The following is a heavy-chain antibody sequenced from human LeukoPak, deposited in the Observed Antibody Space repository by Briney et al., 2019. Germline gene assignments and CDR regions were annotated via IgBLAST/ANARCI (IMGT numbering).Heavy chain of an antibody. CDR1: GGSISSGGYY. J-gene: IGHJ4*02. CDR3: ASSHYGDYFDY. CDR2: IYYSGST. Sequence: SETLSLTCTVSGGSISSGGYYWSWIRQHPGKGLEWIGYIYYSGSTYYNPSLKSRVTISVDTSKNQFSLKLSSVTAAGTAVYYCASSHYGDYFDYWGQGTLVTVSS. V-gene: IGHV4-31*03. D-gene: IGHD4-17*01.